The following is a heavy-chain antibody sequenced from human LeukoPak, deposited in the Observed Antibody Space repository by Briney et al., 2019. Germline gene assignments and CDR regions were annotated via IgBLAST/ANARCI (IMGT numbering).Heavy chain of an antibody. J-gene: IGHJ4*02. V-gene: IGHV3-23*01. CDR2: ISLSGGST. CDR1: GFTFGSYV. D-gene: IGHD4-17*01. Sequence: PGGSLRLSCAASGFTFGSYVMSWVRQAPGKGLEWVSDISLSGGSTYYADSVKGRFTISRDNSKNTLYLQMNSLRAEDTAVYYCAKDRVYYGDYGFSYYWGQGTLVTVSS. CDR3: AKDRVYYGDYGFSYY.